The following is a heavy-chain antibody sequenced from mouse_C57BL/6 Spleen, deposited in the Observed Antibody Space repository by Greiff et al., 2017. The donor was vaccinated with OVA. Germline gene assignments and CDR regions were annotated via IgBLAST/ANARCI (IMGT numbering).Heavy chain of an antibody. CDR3: ASTSGPYGFDY. D-gene: IGHD1-1*01. CDR2: INPNNGGT. CDR1: GYTFTDYY. J-gene: IGHJ2*01. V-gene: IGHV1-26*01. Sequence: VQLQQSGPELVKPGASVKISCKASGYTFTDYYMNWVKQSHGKSLEWIGDINPNNGGTSYNQKFKGKATLTVDKSSSTAYMELRSLTSEDSAVYYCASTSGPYGFDYWGQGTTLTVSS.